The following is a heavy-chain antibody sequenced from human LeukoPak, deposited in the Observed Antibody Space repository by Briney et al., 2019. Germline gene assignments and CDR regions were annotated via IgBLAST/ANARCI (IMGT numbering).Heavy chain of an antibody. D-gene: IGHD1-26*01. V-gene: IGHV4-38-2*02. CDR2: IYHSGST. CDR3: AREPRWEPSDY. Sequence: SETLSLTCTVSDYSISSSYYWGWIRQPPGKGLEWFGIIYHSGSTYYNPSLKSRVTISVDTSKNQFSLKLSSVTAADTAVYYCAREPRWEPSDYWGQGTLVTVSS. J-gene: IGHJ4*02. CDR1: DYSISSSYY.